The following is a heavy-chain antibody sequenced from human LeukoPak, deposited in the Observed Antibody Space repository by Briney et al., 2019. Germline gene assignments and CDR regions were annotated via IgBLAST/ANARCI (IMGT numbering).Heavy chain of an antibody. CDR1: GGSISSSSYS. CDR3: ARGYIGYCTNGVCSYYFDH. CDR2: MYYSGST. J-gene: IGHJ4*02. D-gene: IGHD2-8*01. V-gene: IGHV4-39*07. Sequence: SETLSLTCTVSGGSISSSSYSWGWIRQPPGKGLEWIGSMYYSGSTYYNPSLKSRVTISVDRSKNQFSLKLSSVTAADTAVYYCARGYIGYCTNGVCSYYFDHWGQGTLVTVSS.